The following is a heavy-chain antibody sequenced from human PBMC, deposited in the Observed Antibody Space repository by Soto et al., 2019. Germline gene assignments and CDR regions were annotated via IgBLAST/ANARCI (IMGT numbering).Heavy chain of an antibody. CDR3: ARAFYDSSGYYSEYFQH. Sequence: SETLSLTCAVSGGSISSSNWWSWVRQPPGKGLEWIGEIYHSGSTNYNPSLKSRVTISVDKSKNQFSLKLSSVTAADTAVYYCARAFYDSSGYYSEYFQHWGQGTLVT. V-gene: IGHV4-4*02. CDR2: IYHSGST. J-gene: IGHJ1*01. D-gene: IGHD3-22*01. CDR1: GGSISSSNW.